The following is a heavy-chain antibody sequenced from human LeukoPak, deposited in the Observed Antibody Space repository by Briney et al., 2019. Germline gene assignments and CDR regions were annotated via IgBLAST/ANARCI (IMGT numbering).Heavy chain of an antibody. CDR2: ISSSGSTI. V-gene: IGHV3-11*01. CDR1: GFTFSDYY. J-gene: IGHJ1*01. Sequence: GGSLRLSCAASGFTFSDYYMSWIRQAPGKGLEWVSYISSSGSTIYYADSVKGRFTISRDNAKNSLYLQMNSLRAEDTAVYYCARDSVTTWYPRSPGYFQHWGQGTLVAVSS. D-gene: IGHD4-17*01. CDR3: ARDSVTTWYPRSPGYFQH.